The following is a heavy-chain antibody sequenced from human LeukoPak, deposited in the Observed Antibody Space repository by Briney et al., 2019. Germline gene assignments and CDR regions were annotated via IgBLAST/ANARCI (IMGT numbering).Heavy chain of an antibody. CDR2: IYYSGST. D-gene: IGHD6-25*01. CDR1: Y. Sequence: YWGWIRQPPGKGLEWIGSIYYSGSTYYNPSLKSRVTISVDTSKNQFSLKLSSVTAADTAVYYCARGTAGRPAAEYWGQGTLVTVSS. J-gene: IGHJ4*02. V-gene: IGHV4-39*07. CDR3: ARGTAGRPAAEY.